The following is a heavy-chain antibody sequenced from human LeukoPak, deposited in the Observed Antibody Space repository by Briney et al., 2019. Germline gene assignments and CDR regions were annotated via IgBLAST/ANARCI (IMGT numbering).Heavy chain of an antibody. D-gene: IGHD3-10*01. V-gene: IGHV3-30*03. CDR2: ISYDGSNK. J-gene: IGHJ5*02. CDR3: ARDHAPMVHNWFDP. CDR1: GFTFSSYG. Sequence: GRSLRLSCAASGFTFSSYGMHWVRQAPGKGLEWVAVISYDGSNKYYADSVKGRFTISRDNSKNTLYLQMNSLRAEDTAVYYCARDHAPMVHNWFDPWGQGTLVTVSS.